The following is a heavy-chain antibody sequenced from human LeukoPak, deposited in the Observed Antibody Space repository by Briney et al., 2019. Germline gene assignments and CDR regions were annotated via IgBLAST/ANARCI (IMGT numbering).Heavy chain of an antibody. CDR1: GGTFSNYA. Sequence: GASVTVSCKASGGTFSNYAISWVRQAPGQGLEWMGGIIPIFGTANYAQKFQGRVTITADESTSTAYMELSSLRSEDTAVYYCASKRSSGYYYVQAFDYWGQGTLVTVSS. D-gene: IGHD3-22*01. J-gene: IGHJ4*02. CDR2: IIPIFGTA. V-gene: IGHV1-69*13. CDR3: ASKRSSGYYYVQAFDY.